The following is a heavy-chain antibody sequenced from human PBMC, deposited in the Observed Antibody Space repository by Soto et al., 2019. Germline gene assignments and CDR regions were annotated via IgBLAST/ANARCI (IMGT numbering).Heavy chain of an antibody. Sequence: PSETLSLTCAVSGGSISSSSYSWGWIRQPPGKGLEWIGCIYHSGSTYYNPSLKSRVTISVDTSKNQFSLKLSSVTAADTAVYYCARSLDIVLVPAAMQVGWFEPWGQGTLVTVSS. V-gene: IGHV4-39*07. CDR1: GGSISSSSYS. D-gene: IGHD2-2*03. CDR2: IYHSGST. J-gene: IGHJ5*02. CDR3: ARSLDIVLVPAAMQVGWFEP.